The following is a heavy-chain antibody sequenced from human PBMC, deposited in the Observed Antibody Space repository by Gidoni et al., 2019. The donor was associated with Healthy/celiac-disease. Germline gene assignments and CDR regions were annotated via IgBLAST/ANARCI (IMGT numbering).Heavy chain of an antibody. J-gene: IGHJ4*02. CDR2: ISWDGGST. Sequence: EVQLVASGGVVVQPGGSLRLSCVAPGFPFAAYTMHWFSQAPGKGREWVSLISWDGGSTYDADSVKGRCTISRDNSKNSLYLQMNSLRTEDTALYYCAKSSQRVVVTATSLDYWGQGTLVTVSS. V-gene: IGHV3-43*01. CDR1: GFPFAAYT. D-gene: IGHD2-21*02. CDR3: AKSSQRVVVTATSLDY.